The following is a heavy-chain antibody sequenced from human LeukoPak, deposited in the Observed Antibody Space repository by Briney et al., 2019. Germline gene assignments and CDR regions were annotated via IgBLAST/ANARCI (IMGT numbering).Heavy chain of an antibody. CDR2: IKQDGSEK. CDR1: GFTFSSYW. D-gene: IGHD3-16*02. V-gene: IGHV3-7*01. J-gene: IGHJ4*02. Sequence: PGGSLRLSCAASGFTFSSYWMSWVRQAPGKGLEWVANIKQDGSEKYYVDSVKGRFTISRDNAKNSLYLQMNSLRAEDTAVYYCASLASAGCCALIDWGQGTLVTVSS. CDR3: ASLASAGCCALID.